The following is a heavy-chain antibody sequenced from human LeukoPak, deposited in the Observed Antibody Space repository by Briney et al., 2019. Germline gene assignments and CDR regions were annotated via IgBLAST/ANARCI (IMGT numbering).Heavy chain of an antibody. D-gene: IGHD1-1*01. CDR3: ARGVRRYYFDY. CDR1: GFTFSSYA. J-gene: IGHJ4*02. V-gene: IGHV3-48*04. Sequence: PGGSLRLSCAASGFTFSSYAMSWVRQAPGKGLEWVSYISSSGSTIYYADSVKGRFTISRDNAKNSLYLQMNSLRAEDTAVYYCARGVRRYYFDYWGQGTLVTISS. CDR2: ISSSGSTI.